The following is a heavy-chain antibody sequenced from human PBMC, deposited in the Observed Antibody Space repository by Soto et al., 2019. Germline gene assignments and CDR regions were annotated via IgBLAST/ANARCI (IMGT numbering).Heavy chain of an antibody. CDR2: ISANNRDT. CDR1: GTTFTSFG. D-gene: IGHD6-25*01. CDR3: ARTSWRLSFPWPFDY. V-gene: IGHV1-18*01. Sequence: QVRLVQSGSEVKEPGASVKVSCETSGTTFTSFGFAWVRQAPGHGLEWVGWISANNRDTHHAEKFQGRVNMTIDTSTRTTYLELSSLRSNDTAVYYCARTSWRLSFPWPFDYWGQGTLVTVSS. J-gene: IGHJ4*02.